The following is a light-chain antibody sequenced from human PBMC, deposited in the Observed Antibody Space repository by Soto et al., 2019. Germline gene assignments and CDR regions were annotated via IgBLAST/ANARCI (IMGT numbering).Light chain of an antibody. CDR2: LGS. Sequence: DIVMTQSSLSLPVTPGEPASISCRASQSLLHSNGYNYLDWYVQKPGQSPQLLIYLGSNRASGVPDRFSGSGSGTDFTLRISRVEAEDVGVYYCMQGLEPPNFGPGTKVDIK. CDR1: QSLLHSNGYNY. CDR3: MQGLEPPN. J-gene: IGKJ3*01. V-gene: IGKV2-28*01.